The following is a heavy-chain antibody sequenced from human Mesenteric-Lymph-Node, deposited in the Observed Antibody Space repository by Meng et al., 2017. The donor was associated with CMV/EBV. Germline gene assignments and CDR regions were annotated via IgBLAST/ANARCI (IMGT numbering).Heavy chain of an antibody. J-gene: IGHJ4*02. CDR1: GYTFTGYY. D-gene: IGHD5-12*01. CDR3: ARVDIVAPY. Sequence: ASVKVSCKASGYTFTGYYMHWVRQAPGQGLEWMGWINSNSGDTNYAQRFQGRVTMTRDTSINTAYMELSRLRSDDTAVYYCARVDIVAPYWGQGTLVTVSS. CDR2: INSNSGDT. V-gene: IGHV1-2*02.